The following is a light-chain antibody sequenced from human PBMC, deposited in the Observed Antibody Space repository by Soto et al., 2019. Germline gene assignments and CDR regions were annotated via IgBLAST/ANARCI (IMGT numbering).Light chain of an antibody. CDR2: GAS. CDR3: QQYGSSPWT. Sequence: ETVLTQSPGTVSLSPGERVTLSCRASQTIRSNYLAWYRQTPGQAPRLLIYGASNRATGIADRFSGSGSGTDFTLIISXXEPEDFALYYCQQYGSSPWTFGQGTKVEIK. CDR1: QTIRSNY. J-gene: IGKJ1*01. V-gene: IGKV3-20*01.